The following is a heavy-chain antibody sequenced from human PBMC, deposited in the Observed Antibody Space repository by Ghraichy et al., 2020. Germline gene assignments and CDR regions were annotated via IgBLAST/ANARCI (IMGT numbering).Heavy chain of an antibody. J-gene: IGHJ4*02. CDR2: INTRGDNI. D-gene: IGHD4/OR15-4a*01. CDR1: GFTFGIYS. CDR3: ARGGTMVTRHFDY. Sequence: GGSLRLSCAASGFTFGIYSINWVRQAPGKGLEWVSVINTRGDNIYYADSVKGRFTISRDNSKNTAYLQMNSLSADDTAVYYCARGGTMVTRHFDYWGQGTLVTVSS. V-gene: IGHV3-23*01.